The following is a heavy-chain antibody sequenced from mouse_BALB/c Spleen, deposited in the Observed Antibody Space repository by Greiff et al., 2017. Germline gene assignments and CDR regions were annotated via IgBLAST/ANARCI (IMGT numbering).Heavy chain of an antibody. CDR3: ARGVGPAWFAY. D-gene: IGHD4-1*01. Sequence: VKLMESGAELVRPGVSVKISCKGSGYTFTDYAMHWVKQSHAKSLEWIGVISTYYGDASYNQKFKGKATMTVDKSSSTAYMELARLTSEDSAIYYCARGVGPAWFAYWGQGTLVTVSA. CDR2: ISTYYGDA. J-gene: IGHJ3*01. V-gene: IGHV1S137*01. CDR1: GYTFTDYA.